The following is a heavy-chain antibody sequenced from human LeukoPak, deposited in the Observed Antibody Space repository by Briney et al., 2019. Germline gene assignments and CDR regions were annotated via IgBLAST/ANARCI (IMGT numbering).Heavy chain of an antibody. J-gene: IGHJ3*02. CDR2: IYYSGST. D-gene: IGHD1-26*01. CDR3: ARKAVGATGAFDI. Sequence: SETLSLTCTVSGGSISSYYWSWIRQPPEKGLEWIGYIYYSGSTNYNPSLKSRVTISVDTSKNQFSLKLSSVTAADTAVYYCARKAVGATGAFDIWGQGTMVTVSS. V-gene: IGHV4-59*08. CDR1: GGSISSYY.